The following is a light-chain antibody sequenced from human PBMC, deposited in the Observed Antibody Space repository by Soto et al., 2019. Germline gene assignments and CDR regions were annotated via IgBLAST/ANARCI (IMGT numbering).Light chain of an antibody. V-gene: IGKV3-11*01. CDR1: QSVSSY. CDR3: QQRLHWPPVT. Sequence: EVVLTQSPATLSLSPGERATLSCRASQSVSSYLAWYQQKPGQAPRLLIYDASNGAAGIPARFSGSGSGTDFTLTISSLEPEDFAIYYCQQRLHWPPVTFGQGTRLEIK. J-gene: IGKJ5*01. CDR2: DAS.